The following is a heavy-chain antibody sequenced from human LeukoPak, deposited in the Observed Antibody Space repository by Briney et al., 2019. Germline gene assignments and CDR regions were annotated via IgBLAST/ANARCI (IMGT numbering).Heavy chain of an antibody. Sequence: GGSLRLSCAASGFTFSNYAMNWVRQAPGKGLEWVSRINSDGTSTSYADSVKGRFTISRDNAKNTLYLQMNSLRAEDTAVCYCARYIYSGQPFDYWGQGTLVTVSS. V-gene: IGHV3-74*01. CDR1: GFTFSNYA. CDR2: INSDGTST. CDR3: ARYIYSGQPFDY. D-gene: IGHD1-26*01. J-gene: IGHJ4*02.